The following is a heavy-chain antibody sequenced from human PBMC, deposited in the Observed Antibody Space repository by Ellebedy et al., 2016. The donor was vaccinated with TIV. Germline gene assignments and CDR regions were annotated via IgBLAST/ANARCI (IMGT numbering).Heavy chain of an antibody. V-gene: IGHV3-30*02. Sequence: GESLKISCAASGFTFSSYGMHWVRQAPGKGLEWVAFIRYDGSNKYYADSVKGRFTISRDNSKNTLYLQMNSLRAEDTAVYYCARDGSLEMWGQGTLVTVSS. CDR3: ARDGSLEM. J-gene: IGHJ4*02. D-gene: IGHD3-10*01. CDR1: GFTFSSYG. CDR2: IRYDGSNK.